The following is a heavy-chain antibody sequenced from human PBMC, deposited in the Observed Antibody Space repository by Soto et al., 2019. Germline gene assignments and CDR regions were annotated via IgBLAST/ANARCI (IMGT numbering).Heavy chain of an antibody. D-gene: IGHD3-10*01. Sequence: GGSLRLSCAASGFTFSSYGMHWVRQAPGKGLEWVAVISYDGSNKYYADSVKGRFTISRDNSKNTLYLQMNSLRAEDTAVYYCAKDPLSNLNYYDSRSYYRSWGPGILVTLSS. CDR3: AKDPLSNLNYYDSRSYYRS. CDR2: ISYDGSNK. CDR1: GFTFSSYG. J-gene: IGHJ5*02. V-gene: IGHV3-30*18.